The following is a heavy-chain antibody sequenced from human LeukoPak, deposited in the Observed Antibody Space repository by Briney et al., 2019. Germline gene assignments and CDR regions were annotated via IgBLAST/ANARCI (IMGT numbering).Heavy chain of an antibody. V-gene: IGHV3-21*01. J-gene: IGHJ4*02. CDR3: ARDEPSPLYSYGQPDY. CDR1: GFTFSSYS. D-gene: IGHD5-18*01. CDR2: ISSSSGYI. Sequence: GGSLRLSCAASGFTFSSYSMNWVRQAPGKGLEWVSSISSSSGYIYYADSVKGRFTISRDNAKNSLYLQMNSLRAEDTAVYYCARDEPSPLYSYGQPDYWGQGTLVTVSS.